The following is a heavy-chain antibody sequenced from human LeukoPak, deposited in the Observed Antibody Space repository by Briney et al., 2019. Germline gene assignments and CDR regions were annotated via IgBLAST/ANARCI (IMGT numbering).Heavy chain of an antibody. Sequence: GGSLRPCCAASGFTFSSYWMNWARQSPGKGLEWVASINHNGNVNYYVDSVKGRFTISRDNAKNSLYLQMSNLRAEDTAVYFCARGGGLDVWGQGATVTVSS. J-gene: IGHJ6*02. V-gene: IGHV3-7*03. D-gene: IGHD3-16*01. CDR2: INHNGNVN. CDR3: ARGGGLDV. CDR1: GFTFSSYW.